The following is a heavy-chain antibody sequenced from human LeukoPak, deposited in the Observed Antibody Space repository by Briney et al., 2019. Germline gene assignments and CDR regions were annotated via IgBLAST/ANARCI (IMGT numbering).Heavy chain of an antibody. V-gene: IGHV5-10-1*01. CDR3: ARLHYYGMDV. J-gene: IGHJ6*02. Sequence: MGRIDPSDSYTNYSPSFQGHVTISADKSISTAYLQWSSLKASDTAMYYCARLHYYGMDVWGQGTTVTVSS. CDR2: IDPSDSYT.